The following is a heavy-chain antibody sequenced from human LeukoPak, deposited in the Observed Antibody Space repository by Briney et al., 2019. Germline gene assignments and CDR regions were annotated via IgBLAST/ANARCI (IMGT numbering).Heavy chain of an antibody. D-gene: IGHD3-3*01. CDR1: GGSNSSGGYY. CDR2: IYYSGST. Sequence: PSQTLSLTCTVSGGSNSSGGYYWSWIRQHPGKGLEWIGYIYYSGSTYYNPSLKSRVTISVDTSKNQFSLKLSSVTAADTAVYYCARVDYDFWSGYYRGRYFDYWGQGTLVTVSS. CDR3: ARVDYDFWSGYYRGRYFDY. J-gene: IGHJ4*02. V-gene: IGHV4-31*03.